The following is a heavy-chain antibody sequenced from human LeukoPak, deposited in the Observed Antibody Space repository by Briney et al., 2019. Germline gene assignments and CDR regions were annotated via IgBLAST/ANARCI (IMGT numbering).Heavy chain of an antibody. CDR3: ARGPFYCSGGSCYSGGYYYYGMDV. CDR1: GGSFSGYY. D-gene: IGHD2-15*01. V-gene: IGHV4-34*01. CDR2: INHRGSP. J-gene: IGHJ6*02. Sequence: ASETLSLTCAVYGGSFSGYYWSWIRQPPGKGLEWNGEINHRGSPNYNPSLKSRVTISVDTSKNQFSLKLSSVTAADTAVYYCARGPFYCSGGSCYSGGYYYYGMDVWGQGTTVTVSS.